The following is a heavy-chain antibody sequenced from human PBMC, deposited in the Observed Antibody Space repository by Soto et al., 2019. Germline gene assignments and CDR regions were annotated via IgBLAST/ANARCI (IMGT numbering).Heavy chain of an antibody. CDR3: ARDRHWYGSGGPFYPAGSFDI. CDR2: IFHGLGP. J-gene: IGHJ3*02. V-gene: IGHV4-59*01. Sequence: QVHLLQSGPGLVKPSETLSLTCTFSGGSITSYYWSWIRQPPGKGLEWIGYIFHGLGPNYNSSLRGQVSISVDTSKNQLSLELRSLTAADTAVYYCARDRHWYGSGGPFYPAGSFDIWGQGTMVAVST. CDR1: GGSITSYY. D-gene: IGHD2-15*01.